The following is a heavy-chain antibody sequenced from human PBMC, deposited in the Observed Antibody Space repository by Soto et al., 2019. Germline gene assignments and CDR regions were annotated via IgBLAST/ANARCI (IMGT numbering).Heavy chain of an antibody. CDR1: GGSVSSGGYY. V-gene: IGHV4-31*03. J-gene: IGHJ6*02. CDR2: IYYSGST. CDR3: ARGQSWVPPLKLSGMDV. D-gene: IGHD2-15*01. Sequence: NPSETLSLTCTVSGGSVSSGGYYWSWIRQHPGKGLEWIGYIYYSGSTYYNPSLKSRVTISVDTSKNQFSLKLSSVTAADTAVYYCARGQSWVPPLKLSGMDVWGQGTTVTV.